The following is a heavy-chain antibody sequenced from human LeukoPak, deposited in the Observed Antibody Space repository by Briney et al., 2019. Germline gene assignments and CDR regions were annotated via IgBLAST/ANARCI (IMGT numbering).Heavy chain of an antibody. CDR2: IYTSGST. CDR3: AIDFSTTWPFDY. D-gene: IGHD6-13*01. J-gene: IGHJ4*02. CDR1: VCTISSGSYY. Sequence: SQTLSLTCTVSVCTISSGSYYWIWIRQPAGKGLEWIGRIYTSGSTNYNPSLKSRVTISLDTSENQFSLKLSSVTAADTTVYYCAIDFSTTWPFDYWGQGTLVTVSS. V-gene: IGHV4-61*02.